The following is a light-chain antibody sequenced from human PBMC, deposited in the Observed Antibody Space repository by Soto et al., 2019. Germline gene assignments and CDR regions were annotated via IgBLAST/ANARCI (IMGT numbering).Light chain of an antibody. J-gene: IGLJ1*01. CDR2: GAS. Sequence: LTQPASVSGSPGQSITISCTGTISDFVVYNYVSWYQQHPGKAPKLMIYGASNRPSGVSNRFSGSKSGNTASLTISGLQADDEADYYCSSHTISSALQVFGTGTKVTVL. V-gene: IGLV2-14*01. CDR3: SSHTISSALQV. CDR1: ISDFVVYNY.